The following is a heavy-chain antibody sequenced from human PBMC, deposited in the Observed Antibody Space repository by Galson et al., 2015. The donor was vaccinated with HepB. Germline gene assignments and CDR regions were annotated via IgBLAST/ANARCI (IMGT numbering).Heavy chain of an antibody. J-gene: IGHJ4*02. D-gene: IGHD6-13*01. CDR3: ARGLGSSWVDY. Sequence: ETLSLTCTASGGSISSYYWSWIRQPPGKGLEWIGYIYYSGSTNYNPSLKSRVTISVDTSKNQFSLKLSSVTAADTAVYYCARGLGSSWVDYWGQGTLVTVSS. CDR2: IYYSGST. V-gene: IGHV4-59*01. CDR1: GGSISSYY.